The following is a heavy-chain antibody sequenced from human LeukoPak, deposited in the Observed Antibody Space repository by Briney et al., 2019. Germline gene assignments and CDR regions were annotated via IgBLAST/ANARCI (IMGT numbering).Heavy chain of an antibody. Sequence: GGSLRLSCEASGFTFNTYSMNWVRQAPGKGLEWVSSISSSSSYIYYADSVKGRFTISRDNAKNSLYLQMNSLRAEDTAVYYCARGVTMVRGVMKDYMDVWGKGTTVTVSS. D-gene: IGHD3-10*01. CDR1: GFTFNTYS. V-gene: IGHV3-21*01. CDR3: ARGVTMVRGVMKDYMDV. J-gene: IGHJ6*03. CDR2: ISSSSSYI.